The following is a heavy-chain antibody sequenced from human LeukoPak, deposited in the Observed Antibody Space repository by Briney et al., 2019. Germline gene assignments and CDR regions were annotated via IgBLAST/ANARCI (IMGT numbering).Heavy chain of an antibody. Sequence: GGSLRLSCAASGFTFSSYAMSWVRQAPGKGLEWVSAISGSGGSTYYAGSVKGRFTISRDNSKNTLYLQMNSLRAEDTAVYYCAKDNVLRFLEWFPLPYYFDYWGQGTLVTVSS. V-gene: IGHV3-23*01. J-gene: IGHJ4*02. CDR3: AKDNVLRFLEWFPLPYYFDY. CDR2: ISGSGGST. CDR1: GFTFSSYA. D-gene: IGHD3-3*01.